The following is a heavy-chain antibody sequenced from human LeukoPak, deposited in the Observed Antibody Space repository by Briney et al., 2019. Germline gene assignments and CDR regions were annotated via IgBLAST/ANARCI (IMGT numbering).Heavy chain of an antibody. CDR2: ISSSSSYI. D-gene: IGHD3-10*01. V-gene: IGHV3-21*01. J-gene: IGHJ4*02. Sequence: GGSLRLSCAASGFTFSSYSMNWVRQAPGKGLEWVASISSSSSYIYYADSVKGRFTISRDNAKNSLYLQMNSLRAEDTAVYYCARAGSWGSFDYWGQGTLVTVSS. CDR1: GFTFSSYS. CDR3: ARAGSWGSFDY.